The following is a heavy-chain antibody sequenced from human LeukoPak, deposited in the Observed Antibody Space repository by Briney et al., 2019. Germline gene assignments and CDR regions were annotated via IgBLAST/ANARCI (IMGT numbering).Heavy chain of an antibody. V-gene: IGHV4-4*08. CDR1: GFTFSRFS. Sequence: GSLRLSCAASGFTFSRFSMHWVRQAPGKGLEWIGRIYTSGSTNYNPSLKSRVTISVDTSKNQFSLKLSSVTAADTAVYYCARAISYYYGSGSYYRWFDPWGQGTLVTVSS. D-gene: IGHD3-10*01. CDR2: IYTSGST. CDR3: ARAISYYYGSGSYYRWFDP. J-gene: IGHJ5*02.